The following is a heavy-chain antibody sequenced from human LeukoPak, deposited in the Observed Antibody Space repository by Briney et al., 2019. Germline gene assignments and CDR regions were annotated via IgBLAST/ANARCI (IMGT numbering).Heavy chain of an antibody. V-gene: IGHV3-48*02. CDR1: GFTFSSYS. D-gene: IGHD6-13*01. CDR3: ACPYRSRFDY. Sequence: GGSLRLSCAASGFTFSSYSMNWVRQAPGKGLEWVSHIIASGTAMFYADSVKGRFTISRDNAKNSLYLQMNSLRDEDTAVYYCACPYRSRFDYWGQGTLVTVSS. J-gene: IGHJ4*02. CDR2: IIASGTAM.